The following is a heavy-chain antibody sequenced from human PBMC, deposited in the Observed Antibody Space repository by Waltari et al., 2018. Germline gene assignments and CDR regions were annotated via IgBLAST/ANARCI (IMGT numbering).Heavy chain of an antibody. Sequence: QVQLVQSGAAVKKPGASVKVSCTASGYSFTRYYMHWVRQAPGQGLEWMGIINPSSGSTSYPQKFQGRVTMTRDTSTSTVYMELSSLRSEDTTVYYCAGEIGGRAFDIWGQGTMVTVSS. D-gene: IGHD3-22*01. CDR1: GYSFTRYY. CDR2: INPSSGST. V-gene: IGHV1-46*01. J-gene: IGHJ3*02. CDR3: AGEIGGRAFDI.